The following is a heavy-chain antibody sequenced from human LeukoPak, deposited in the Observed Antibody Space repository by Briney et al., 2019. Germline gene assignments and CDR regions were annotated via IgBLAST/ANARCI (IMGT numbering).Heavy chain of an antibody. CDR3: ARHNNYSSSWYYFQVYYYYYMDV. CDR2: INTNTGNP. Sequence: ASVKVSCKASGYTFTSYAMNWVRQAPGQGLEWMGWINTNTGNPTYAQGFTGRFVFSLDTSVSTAYLQISSLKAEDTAVYYCARHNNYSSSWYYFQVYYYYYMDVWGKGTTVTVSS. V-gene: IGHV7-4-1*02. D-gene: IGHD6-13*01. CDR1: GYTFTSYA. J-gene: IGHJ6*03.